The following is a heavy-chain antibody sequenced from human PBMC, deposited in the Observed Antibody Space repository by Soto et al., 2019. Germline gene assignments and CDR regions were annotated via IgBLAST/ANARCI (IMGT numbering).Heavy chain of an antibody. CDR1: GGSFSGYY. CDR3: ASKMWYDNNWSVN. V-gene: IGHV4-34*01. Sequence: SETLSLTCAVYGGSFSGYYWSWIRQPPGKGLEWIGEINHSGSTNYNPSLKSRVTISVDTSKNQFSLKVSSVTAADTAVYYCASKMWYDNNWSVNWGQGTLGTVPQ. J-gene: IGHJ5*02. CDR2: INHSGST. D-gene: IGHD2-15*01.